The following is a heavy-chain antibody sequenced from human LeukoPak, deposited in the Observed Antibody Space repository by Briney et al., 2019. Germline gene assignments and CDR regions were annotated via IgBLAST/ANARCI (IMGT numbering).Heavy chain of an antibody. J-gene: IGHJ4*02. CDR1: GFSFGSYS. Sequence: PGGSLRLSCAASGFSFGSYSMNWVRQAPGKGLEWVSSISSTSRSSYIFYAESVEGRFTISRDNTKNSLFLQMNSPIAEDTAVYYCARGYIDNLGYSPRSAFDKWGQGTLVTVSS. CDR2: ISSTSRSSYI. D-gene: IGHD3-22*01. V-gene: IGHV3-21*01. CDR3: ARGYIDNLGYSPRSAFDK.